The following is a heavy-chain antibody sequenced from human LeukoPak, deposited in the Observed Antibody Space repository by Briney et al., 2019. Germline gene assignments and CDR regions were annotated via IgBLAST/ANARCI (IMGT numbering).Heavy chain of an antibody. J-gene: IGHJ4*02. D-gene: IGHD2-21*02. Sequence: GGSLRLSCAASGFTVSSNYMSWVRQAPGKGLEWVSVIYSGGSTYYADSVKGRFTISRDNSKNTLYLQMNSLRAEDTAVYYCARDWSPAVVVTATPFDYWGQGTLVTVSS. V-gene: IGHV3-53*01. CDR1: GFTVSSNY. CDR2: IYSGGST. CDR3: ARDWSPAVVVTATPFDY.